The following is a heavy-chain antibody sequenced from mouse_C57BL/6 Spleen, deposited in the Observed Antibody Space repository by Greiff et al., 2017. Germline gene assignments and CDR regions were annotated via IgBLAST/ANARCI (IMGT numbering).Heavy chain of an antibody. CDR3: ARGGCYYGSSWGAMDY. J-gene: IGHJ4*01. CDR1: GYTFTSYW. D-gene: IGHD1-1*01. Sequence: QVQLQQPGAELVKPGASVKMSCKASGYTFTSYWITWVKQRPGQGLEWIGDIYPGSGTTNYNEKFKSKATLTVDTSSSTAYMQLSSLTSEDSAVYYCARGGCYYGSSWGAMDYWGQGTSVTVSS. CDR2: IYPGSGTT. V-gene: IGHV1-55*01.